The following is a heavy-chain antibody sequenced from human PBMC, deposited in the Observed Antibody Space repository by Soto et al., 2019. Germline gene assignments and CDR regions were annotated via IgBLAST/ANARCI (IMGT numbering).Heavy chain of an antibody. D-gene: IGHD3-22*01. CDR2: IYSGGST. CDR1: GFTVSSNY. J-gene: IGHJ4*02. V-gene: IGHV3-53*01. Sequence: GGSLSLSCAASGFTVSSNYMSWVRQAPGKGLEWVSVIYSGGSTYYADSVKGRFTISRDNSKNTLYLQMNSLRAEDTAVYYCARGHDSSGYYDYWGQGTLVTVSS. CDR3: ARGHDSSGYYDY.